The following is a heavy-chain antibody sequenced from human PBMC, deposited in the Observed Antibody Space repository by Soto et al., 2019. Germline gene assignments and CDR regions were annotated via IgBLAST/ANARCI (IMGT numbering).Heavy chain of an antibody. Sequence: PGGSLRLSCAASGFTFISYSMNWVLQAPWKGLEWVSYISSSSSTIYYADSVKGRFTISRDNAKNSLYLQMNSLRDEDTAVYYCARDTVARGVIITTYYYGMDVWGQGTTVTVSS. J-gene: IGHJ6*02. CDR3: ARDTVARGVIITTYYYGMDV. D-gene: IGHD3-10*01. CDR2: ISSSSSTI. V-gene: IGHV3-48*02. CDR1: GFTFISYS.